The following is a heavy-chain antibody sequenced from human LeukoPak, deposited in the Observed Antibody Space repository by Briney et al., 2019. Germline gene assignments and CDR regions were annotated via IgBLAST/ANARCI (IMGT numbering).Heavy chain of an antibody. CDR3: ARAGGVCSSTSCYADGSDY. J-gene: IGHJ4*02. CDR2: ISSSSSYI. Sequence: GGSLRLSCAASGFTVGSNYMNWVRQAPGKGLEWVSSISSSSSYIYYADSVKGRFTISRDNAKNSLYLQMNSLRAEDTAVYYCARAGGVCSSTSCYADGSDYWGQGTLVTVSS. CDR1: GFTVGSNY. V-gene: IGHV3-21*01. D-gene: IGHD2-2*01.